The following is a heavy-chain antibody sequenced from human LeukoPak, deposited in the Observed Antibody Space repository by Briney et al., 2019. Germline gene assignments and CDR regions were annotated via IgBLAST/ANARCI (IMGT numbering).Heavy chain of an antibody. J-gene: IGHJ4*02. Sequence: PGRSLRLSCAASGFTFSSYGMHWVRQAPGKGLEWVGVISYDGSNKYYADSVKGRFTISRDNSKNTLYLQMNSLRAEDTAVYYCAKGIAVAGTLLTPPDCWGQGTLVTVSS. D-gene: IGHD6-19*01. V-gene: IGHV3-30*18. CDR2: ISYDGSNK. CDR1: GFTFSSYG. CDR3: AKGIAVAGTLLTPPDC.